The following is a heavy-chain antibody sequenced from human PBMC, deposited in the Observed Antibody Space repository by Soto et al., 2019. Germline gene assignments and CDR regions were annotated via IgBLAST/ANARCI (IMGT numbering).Heavy chain of an antibody. V-gene: IGHV4-4*02. J-gene: IGHJ4*02. CDR2: IYHSGST. CDR3: AREGIEDTAWGYYFDY. D-gene: IGHD5-18*01. Sequence: QVQLQESGPGLVKPSGTLSLTCAVSGGSISSSNWWSWVRQPPGKGLEWIGEIYHSGSTNYNPSLQSRVTISVDKSKNQFSLKLSSVTAADTAVYYCAREGIEDTAWGYYFDYWGQGTLVTVSS. CDR1: GGSISSSNW.